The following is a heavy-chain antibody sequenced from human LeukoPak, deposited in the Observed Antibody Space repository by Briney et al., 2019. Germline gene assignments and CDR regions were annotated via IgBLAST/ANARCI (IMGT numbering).Heavy chain of an antibody. CDR3: ARGNDSSSWYVDY. J-gene: IGHJ4*02. Sequence: SETLSLTCAVYGGPFSGYYWSWIRQPPGKGLEWIGEINHSGSTNYNPSLKSRVTISVDTSKNQFSLKLSSVTAADTAVYYCARGNDSSSWYVDYWGQGTLVTVSS. CDR2: INHSGST. CDR1: GGPFSGYY. V-gene: IGHV4-34*01. D-gene: IGHD6-13*01.